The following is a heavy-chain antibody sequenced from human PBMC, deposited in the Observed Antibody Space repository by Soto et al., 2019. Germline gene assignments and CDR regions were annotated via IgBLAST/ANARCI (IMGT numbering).Heavy chain of an antibody. CDR2: ISAYNGNT. CDR3: ASESTTVVTPFSNWFDP. Sequence: QVQLVQSGAEVKKPGASVKVSCKASGYTFTSYGISWVRQAPGQGLEWMGWISAYNGNTNYAQKLQGRVTMTTDTTTSTAYVELRSLRSNATAMYSCASESTTVVTPFSNWFDPCGQGTLFTVSS. J-gene: IGHJ5*02. CDR1: GYTFTSYG. D-gene: IGHD4-17*01. V-gene: IGHV1-18*01.